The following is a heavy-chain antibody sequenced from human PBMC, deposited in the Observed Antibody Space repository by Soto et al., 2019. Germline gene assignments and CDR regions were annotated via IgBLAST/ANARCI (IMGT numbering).Heavy chain of an antibody. V-gene: IGHV3-48*02. J-gene: IGHJ4*02. CDR2: ISSGRPTI. CDR1: GFPCGSYA. Sequence: EVQLVESGGGLVQPGGSLSFSGAALGFPCGSYAWNWYRQPQGKGRAGVSYISSGRPTIHYPDSGKGRFTISRDNAKNSLYLQMNSLRDEDTAVYYCARGGAARPDYWGQGTLVTVSS. CDR3: ARGGAARPDY. D-gene: IGHD6-6*01.